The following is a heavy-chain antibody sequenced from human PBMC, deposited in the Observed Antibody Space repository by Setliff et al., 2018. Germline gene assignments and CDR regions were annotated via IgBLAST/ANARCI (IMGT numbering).Heavy chain of an antibody. CDR1: SGSFSGYY. CDR2: IYQNGIT. Sequence: SETLSLTCAVYSGSFSGYYWDWIRQSPEKGLEWIGTIYQNGITYYNPSVKSRVTISVDKSKNQFSLKLNSVTAADTAVYYCGRGRNIAARLFDSWGQGTLVTVSS. D-gene: IGHD6-6*01. CDR3: GRGRNIAARLFDS. V-gene: IGHV4-34*01. J-gene: IGHJ4*02.